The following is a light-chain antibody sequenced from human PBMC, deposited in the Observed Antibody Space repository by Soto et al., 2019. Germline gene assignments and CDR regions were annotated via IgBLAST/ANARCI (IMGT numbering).Light chain of an antibody. CDR1: QTISSN. V-gene: IGKV3-15*01. J-gene: IGKJ2*01. CDR2: GAS. Sequence: EIVMTQSPATLSVSPGERATLSCRASQTISSNLAWYQQKPGQAPRLLIHGASTRAAGVPARFSGSGSVTAFTLTITSLQSEDFAVYYCQQYHNWPPQYTFGQGTQLQIK. CDR3: QQYHNWPPQYT.